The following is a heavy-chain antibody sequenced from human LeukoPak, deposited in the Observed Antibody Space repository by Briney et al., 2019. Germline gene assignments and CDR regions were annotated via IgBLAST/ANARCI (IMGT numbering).Heavy chain of an antibody. CDR2: LYTSGST. Sequence: PSETLSLTCTVSGGSISSYYWSWIRQPAGKGLEWIGRLYTSGSTNYNPSLKSRVTMSVGTSKNQFSLKLTSMTAADTAVYYCARGGSRGYYYGWGQGTLVTVSS. D-gene: IGHD3-22*01. V-gene: IGHV4-4*07. J-gene: IGHJ4*02. CDR3: ARGGSRGYYYG. CDR1: GGSISSYY.